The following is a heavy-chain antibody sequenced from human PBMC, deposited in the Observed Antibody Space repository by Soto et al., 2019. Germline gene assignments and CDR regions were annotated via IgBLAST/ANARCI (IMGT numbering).Heavy chain of an antibody. V-gene: IGHV3-53*01. J-gene: IGHJ6*02. CDR1: GFSVSNNY. CDR3: ARVISGYNYGYPTDGMDV. Sequence: PGGSLRLSCAASGFSVSNNYMSWVRQAPGKGLEWVSVTYSGGSTHYADSVKGRFTISRDNSKNTLYLQMNSLRAEDTAVYYCARVISGYNYGYPTDGMDVWGQGTTVTVSS. CDR2: TYSGGST. D-gene: IGHD5-18*01.